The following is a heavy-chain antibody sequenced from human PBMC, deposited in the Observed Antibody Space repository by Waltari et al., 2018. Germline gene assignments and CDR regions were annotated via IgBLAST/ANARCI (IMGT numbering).Heavy chain of an antibody. J-gene: IGHJ6*02. CDR2: IWYDGSNK. CDR3: ARDRVFKGGYYHYYGMDV. D-gene: IGHD2-15*01. Sequence: QVQLVESGGGVVQPGRSLRLSCAASGFTFSSYGMHWVRQAPGKGLERVAVIWYDGSNKYYADSVKGRFTISRDNSKNTLYLQMNSLRAEDTAVYYCARDRVFKGGYYHYYGMDVWGQGTTVTVSS. CDR1: GFTFSSYG. V-gene: IGHV3-33*01.